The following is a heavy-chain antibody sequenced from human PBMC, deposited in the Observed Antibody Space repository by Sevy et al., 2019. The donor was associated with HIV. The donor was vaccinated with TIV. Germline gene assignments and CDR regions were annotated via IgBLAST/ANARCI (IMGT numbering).Heavy chain of an antibody. Sequence: GGSMRLSCAASGFTVSSNYMSWVRQAPGKGLEWVSVIYSGGSTYYADSVKGRFTISRDNSKNTLYLQMNSLRAEDTAVDYCARAPGGYNYGAFDIWGQGTMVTVSS. J-gene: IGHJ3*02. CDR2: IYSGGST. CDR3: ARAPGGYNYGAFDI. V-gene: IGHV3-53*01. CDR1: GFTVSSNY. D-gene: IGHD5-12*01.